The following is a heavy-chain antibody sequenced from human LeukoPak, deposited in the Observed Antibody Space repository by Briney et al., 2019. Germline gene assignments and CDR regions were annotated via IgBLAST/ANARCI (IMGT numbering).Heavy chain of an antibody. CDR2: ISGSGGST. Sequence: PGGSLRLSCAASGFTFSSYAMSWVRQAPGKGLEWVSAISGSGGSTYYADSVKGRFTISRDNSKNTLYLQMNSLRAEDTAVYYCAKDPTYCGGDCHNWFDPWGQGTLVTVSS. CDR3: AKDPTYCGGDCHNWFDP. V-gene: IGHV3-23*01. CDR1: GFTFSSYA. D-gene: IGHD2-21*02. J-gene: IGHJ5*02.